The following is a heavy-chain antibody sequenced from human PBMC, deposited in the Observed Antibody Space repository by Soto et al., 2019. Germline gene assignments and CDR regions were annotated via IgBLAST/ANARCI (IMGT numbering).Heavy chain of an antibody. CDR1: GGPISSGDYY. CDR3: ARSLPLREWLLST. D-gene: IGHD3-3*01. V-gene: IGHV4-30-4*01. Sequence: QVHLQDPGPGLVKPSQTLSLTSTVSGGPISSGDYYWGWIRQPPGKGLEWIGYIYYSGSTYYNPSLKSRVTISVDTSKNQFSLKLSSVTAADTAVYYCARSLPLREWLLSTWGQGTLVTVSS. J-gene: IGHJ4*02. CDR2: IYYSGST.